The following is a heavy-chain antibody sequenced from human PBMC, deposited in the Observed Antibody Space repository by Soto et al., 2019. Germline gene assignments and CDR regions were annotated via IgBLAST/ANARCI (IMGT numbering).Heavy chain of an antibody. V-gene: IGHV3-53*01. CDR2: IYSGGTT. CDR1: GFTVSSYH. D-gene: IGHD5-12*01. J-gene: IGHJ3*02. CDR3: AIRLGYHGYDSAFDT. Sequence: EVLLVESGGGLIQPGGSLRLSCAASGFTVSSYHMTWVRQAPGKGPEWVSLIYSGGTTYYADSVKGRFTISRDTSKNTLHLQMNSLSGEDTAVYYCAIRLGYHGYDSAFDTWGQGTMVTVSS.